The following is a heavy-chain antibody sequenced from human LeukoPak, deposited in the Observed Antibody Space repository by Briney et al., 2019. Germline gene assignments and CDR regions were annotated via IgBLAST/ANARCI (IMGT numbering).Heavy chain of an antibody. J-gene: IGHJ4*02. V-gene: IGHV1-24*01. CDR2: FDPEDGET. CDR3: ATVRHSSGYSPPDY. CDR1: GYTLTELS. D-gene: IGHD3-22*01. Sequence: ASVKVSCKVSGYTLTELSMHWVRQAPGKGLEWMGGFDPEDGETIYAQKFQGRVTMTEDTSTDTAYMELSSPRSEDTAVYYCATVRHSSGYSPPDYWGQGTLVTVSS.